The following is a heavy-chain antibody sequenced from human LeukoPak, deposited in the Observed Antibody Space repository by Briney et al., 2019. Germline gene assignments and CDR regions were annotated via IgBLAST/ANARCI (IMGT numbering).Heavy chain of an antibody. CDR2: MNPNSGNT. CDR3: ARGYGDYYYYYYYMDV. J-gene: IGHJ6*03. V-gene: IGHV1-8*03. D-gene: IGHD4-17*01. CDR1: GYTFTSYD. Sequence: ASVKVSCKASGYTFTSYDINWVRQATGQGLEWMGWMNPNSGNTGYAQKFQGRVTITRNTSISTAYMELSSLRSEDTAMYYCARGYGDYYYYYYYMDVWGKGTTVTVSS.